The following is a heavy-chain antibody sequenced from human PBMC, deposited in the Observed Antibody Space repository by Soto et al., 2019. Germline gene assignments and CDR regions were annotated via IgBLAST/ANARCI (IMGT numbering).Heavy chain of an antibody. D-gene: IGHD2-2*03. J-gene: IGHJ3*02. CDR1: GFTFSRYW. V-gene: IGHV3-74*01. CDR3: ARGWIGDLNDAFDI. Sequence: PGGSLRLSCAASGFTFSRYWMHWVRQAPGKGLVWVSRINIYGSSTDYADSVKSRFTISRDNAKNTLYLQMNSLRVEDTAVYYCARGWIGDLNDAFDIWGQGTMVTVSS. CDR2: INIYGSST.